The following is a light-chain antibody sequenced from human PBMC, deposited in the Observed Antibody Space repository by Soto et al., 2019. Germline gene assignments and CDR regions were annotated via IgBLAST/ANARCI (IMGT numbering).Light chain of an antibody. CDR3: QSYDSSLSVV. CDR1: SSNIGAGHD. V-gene: IGLV1-40*01. CDR2: GNN. Sequence: QSVLTQPPSVSGAPGQRVTISCTGSSSNIGAGHDVHWYQHLPGTAPKLLIYGNNNRPSGVPDRFSGSKSGTSASLAITGLQAEDEGDYHCQSYDSSLSVVFGGGTQLTVL. J-gene: IGLJ7*01.